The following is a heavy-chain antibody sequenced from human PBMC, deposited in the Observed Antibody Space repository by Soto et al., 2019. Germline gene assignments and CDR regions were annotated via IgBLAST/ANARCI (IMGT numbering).Heavy chain of an antibody. CDR2: IRSKANSYAT. V-gene: IGHV3-73*01. CDR1: GFTFSGSA. J-gene: IGHJ5*02. Sequence: PGGSLRLSCAASGFTFSGSAMHWVRQASGKGLEWVGRIRSKANSYATAYAASVKGRFTISRDDSKNTAYLQMNSLKTEDTAVYYCTRLPHASGIAVAGTAGVDSIDPWGQGILVTVSS. D-gene: IGHD6-19*01. CDR3: TRLPHASGIAVAGTAGVDSIDP.